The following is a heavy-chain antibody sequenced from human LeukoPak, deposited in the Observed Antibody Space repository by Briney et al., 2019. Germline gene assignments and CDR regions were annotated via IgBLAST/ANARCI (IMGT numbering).Heavy chain of an antibody. D-gene: IGHD5-12*01. J-gene: IGHJ4*02. Sequence: GGSLRLSCAASELTFSDYYMSWIRQAPGKRLEWVSYISSSSSTIYYADSVKGRFTISRDNAKNSLYLQMNSLRAEDTAVYYCASIFYGYDKPDYWGQGTLVTVSS. CDR3: ASIFYGYDKPDY. CDR2: ISSSSSTI. V-gene: IGHV3-11*01. CDR1: ELTFSDYY.